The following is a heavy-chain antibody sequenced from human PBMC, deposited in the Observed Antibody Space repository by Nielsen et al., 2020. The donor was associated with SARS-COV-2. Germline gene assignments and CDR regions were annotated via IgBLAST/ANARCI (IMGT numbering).Heavy chain of an antibody. J-gene: IGHJ5*02. CDR2: INHSGST. Sequence: GSLRLSCTVSGGSISSYYWSWIRQPPGKGLEWIGEINHSGSTNYNPSLKSRVTISVDTSKNQFSLKLSSVTAADTAVYYCARRLPIGWFDPWGQGTLVTVSS. D-gene: IGHD3-10*01. V-gene: IGHV4-34*01. CDR1: GGSISSYY. CDR3: ARRLPIGWFDP.